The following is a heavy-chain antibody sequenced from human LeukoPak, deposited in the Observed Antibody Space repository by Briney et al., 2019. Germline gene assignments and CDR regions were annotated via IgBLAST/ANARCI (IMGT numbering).Heavy chain of an antibody. Sequence: SETLSLTCAVYGGSFSDYRWSWIRQPPGKGLEWIGSIYDSGSTYYNPSLKSRVTISVDTSKNQFSLKLNSVTAADTAVYYCARHYGPWGQGTLVTVSS. CDR1: GGSFSDYR. CDR3: ARHYGP. V-gene: IGHV4-34*01. D-gene: IGHD3-16*01. J-gene: IGHJ5*02. CDR2: IYDSGST.